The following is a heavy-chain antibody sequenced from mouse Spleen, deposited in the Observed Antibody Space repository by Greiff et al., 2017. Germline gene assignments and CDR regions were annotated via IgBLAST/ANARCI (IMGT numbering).Heavy chain of an antibody. V-gene: IGHV1-69*01. CDR1: GYTFTSYW. D-gene: IGHD1-2*01. Sequence: QVQLQQPGAELVMPGASVKLSCKASGYTFTSYWMHWVKQRPGQGLEWIGEIDPSDSYTNYNQKFKGKATLTVDKPSSTAYMQLSSLTSEDSAVYYCARGGVLRLLSDYAMDYWGQGTSVTVSS. CDR2: IDPSDSYT. J-gene: IGHJ4*01. CDR3: ARGGVLRLLSDYAMDY.